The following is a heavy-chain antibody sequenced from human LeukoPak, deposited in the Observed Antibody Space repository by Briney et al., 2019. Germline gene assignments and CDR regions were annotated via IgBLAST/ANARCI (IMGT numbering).Heavy chain of an antibody. CDR2: IIPIFGTA. CDR1: GGTFSSYA. Sequence: SVKVSCKASGGTFSSYAISWVRQAPGQGLEWMGGIIPIFGTANYAQKFQGRVTITTDESTSTAYMELSSLRSEDTAVYYCATVGPRKNSSGWYVTMIYYYGMDVWGQGTTVTVFS. V-gene: IGHV1-69*05. CDR3: ATVGPRKNSSGWYVTMIYYYGMDV. J-gene: IGHJ6*02. D-gene: IGHD6-19*01.